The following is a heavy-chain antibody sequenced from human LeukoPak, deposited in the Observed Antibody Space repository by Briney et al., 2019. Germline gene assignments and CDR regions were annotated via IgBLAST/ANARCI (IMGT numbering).Heavy chain of an antibody. V-gene: IGHV1-69*05. CDR3: ARGSPFSSWSYYYYMDV. CDR1: GGTFSSYA. Sequence: EASVKVSCKASGGTFSSYAISWVRQAPGQGLEWMGGIIPIFGTANYAQKFQGRVTITTDESTSTAYMELSSLRSEDTAVYYCARGSPFSSWSYYYYMDVWGKGTTVTVFS. CDR2: IIPIFGTA. J-gene: IGHJ6*03. D-gene: IGHD6-13*01.